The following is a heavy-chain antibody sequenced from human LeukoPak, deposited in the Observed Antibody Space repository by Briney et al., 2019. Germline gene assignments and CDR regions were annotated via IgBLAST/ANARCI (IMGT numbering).Heavy chain of an antibody. CDR2: INHSGST. Sequence: SETLSLTCAVYGGSFSGYYWSWIRQPPGKGLEWIGEINHSGSTNYNPSLKSRVTISVDTSKNQFSLKLSSVTAADTAVYYCTRGTTGTNSYFDYWGQGTLVTVSS. CDR1: GGSFSGYY. V-gene: IGHV4-34*01. J-gene: IGHJ4*02. CDR3: TRGTTGTNSYFDY. D-gene: IGHD1-1*01.